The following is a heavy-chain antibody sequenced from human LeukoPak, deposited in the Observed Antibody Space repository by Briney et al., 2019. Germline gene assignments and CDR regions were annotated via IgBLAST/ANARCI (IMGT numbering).Heavy chain of an antibody. CDR3: ARDPSWEILSYFDY. Sequence: GGSLRLSCAASGFTFRSYYMTWIRQAPGQGLEWVSYISASGDTIYYGDSVRGRFTISRDNAKNSLYLDMNTLKAEDTAVYYCARDPSWEILSYFDYWGQGTLVTVSS. CDR1: GFTFRSYY. CDR2: ISASGDTI. D-gene: IGHD1-26*01. V-gene: IGHV3-11*04. J-gene: IGHJ4*02.